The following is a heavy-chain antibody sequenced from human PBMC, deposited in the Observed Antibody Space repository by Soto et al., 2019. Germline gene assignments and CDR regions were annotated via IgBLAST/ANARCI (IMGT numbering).Heavy chain of an antibody. D-gene: IGHD3-10*01. Sequence: SETLSLTCTVSGGSISSYYWSWIRQPPGKGLDWIGYIYYSGSTNYNPSLKSRVTISVDTSKNQFSLKLSSVTAADTAVYYCARSGLYGSGSSYYYYYGMDVWGQGTTVTVSS. CDR2: IYYSGST. V-gene: IGHV4-59*08. CDR3: ARSGLYGSGSSYYYYYGMDV. CDR1: GGSISSYY. J-gene: IGHJ6*02.